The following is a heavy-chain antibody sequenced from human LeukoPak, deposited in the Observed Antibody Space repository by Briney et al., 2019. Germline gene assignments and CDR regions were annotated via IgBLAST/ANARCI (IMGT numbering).Heavy chain of an antibody. J-gene: IGHJ6*03. CDR2: IYYSGST. Sequence: PSETLSLTCTVSGGSISSSSYYWGWIRQPPGKGLEWIGSIYYSGSTYYNPSLKSRVTISVDTSKNQFSLKLSSVTAADTAVYYCARGDTAMVRGGTMYYYYYYYMDVWGEGTTVTVSS. CDR3: ARGDTAMVRGGTMYYYYYYYMDV. V-gene: IGHV4-39*07. D-gene: IGHD5-18*01. CDR1: GGSISSSSYY.